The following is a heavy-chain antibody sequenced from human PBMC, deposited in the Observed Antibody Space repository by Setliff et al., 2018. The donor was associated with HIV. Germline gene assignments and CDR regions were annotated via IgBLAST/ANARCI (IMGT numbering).Heavy chain of an antibody. D-gene: IGHD2-21*01. CDR3: AKDGGELC. CDR1: GYTFTNYY. J-gene: IGHJ4*02. CDR2: INPNSGGT. V-gene: IGHV1-2*06. Sequence: ASVKVSCKASGYTFTNYYIHWVRQAPGQGLEWMGRINPNSGGTNYAQKFQGRVTMTRDTSINTAYMEQSRLRSDDTAMYYCAKDGGELCWGQGTLVTVSS.